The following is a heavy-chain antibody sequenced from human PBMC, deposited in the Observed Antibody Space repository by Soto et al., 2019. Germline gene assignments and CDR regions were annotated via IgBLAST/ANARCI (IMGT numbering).Heavy chain of an antibody. V-gene: IGHV3-64*01. CDR3: ARDRSLSTGTTSLDY. CDR2: ISSNGGST. D-gene: IGHD1-1*01. CDR1: GFTFSSYW. Sequence: GGSLRLSCAASGFTFSSYWMSWVRQAPGKGLEFFSVISSNGGSTYYANSVKGRFTISRDNSKNTLYLQMGSLRAEDMAVYYCARDRSLSTGTTSLDYWGQGTLVTVSS. J-gene: IGHJ4*02.